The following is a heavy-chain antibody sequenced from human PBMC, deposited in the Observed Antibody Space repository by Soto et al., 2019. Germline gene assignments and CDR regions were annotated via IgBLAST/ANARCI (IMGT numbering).Heavy chain of an antibody. CDR3: AREKRIAARPFDY. J-gene: IGHJ4*02. CDR1: GFKFDDYG. CDR2: ISWNSGLI. Sequence: LRVSCAASGFKFDDYGMHWVRPAPGKGLEWVSCISWNSGLIGYADSVKGRFTISRDNAKNSLYLQMNSLRADDTAFYYWAREKRIAARPFDYWGEGTLVTVSS. V-gene: IGHV3-9*01. D-gene: IGHD6-6*01.